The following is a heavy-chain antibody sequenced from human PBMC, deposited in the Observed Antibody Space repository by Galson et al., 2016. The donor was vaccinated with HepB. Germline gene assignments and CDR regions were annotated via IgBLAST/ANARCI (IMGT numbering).Heavy chain of an antibody. J-gene: IGHJ4*02. V-gene: IGHV4-39*01. CDR2: IYHSGNT. Sequence: ETLSLTCTVSGGSIRGSIYYWGWIRQPPGKGLEWIGSIYHSGNTYYSPSLSPSLKSRVTISVDTSKNQFSLKLRSVTAADTAVYYCASHDDSDWDYWGQGTLVTVSS. CDR3: ASHDDSDWDY. D-gene: IGHD3-9*01. CDR1: GGSIRGSIYY.